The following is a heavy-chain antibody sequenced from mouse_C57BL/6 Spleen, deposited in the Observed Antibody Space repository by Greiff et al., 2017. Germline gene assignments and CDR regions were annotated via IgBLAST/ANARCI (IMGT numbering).Heavy chain of an antibody. CDR2: SRNKANDYTT. CDR1: GFTFSDFY. Sequence: EVKLVESGGGLVQSGRSLRLSCATSGFTFSDFYMEWVRQAPGKGLEWIAASRNKANDYTTEYSASVKGRFIVSRDTSQSTLYLQMNALRAEDTAIYYCARDAPSNYYGSEGFAYWGQGTLVTVSA. D-gene: IGHD1-1*01. CDR3: ARDAPSNYYGSEGFAY. J-gene: IGHJ3*01. V-gene: IGHV7-1*01.